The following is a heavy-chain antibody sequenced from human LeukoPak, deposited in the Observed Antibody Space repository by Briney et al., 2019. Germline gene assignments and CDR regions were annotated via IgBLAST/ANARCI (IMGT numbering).Heavy chain of an antibody. CDR2: IYYSGST. D-gene: IGHD2-21*01. J-gene: IGHJ4*02. Sequence: SETLSLTCTVSGGSISSYYWSWIRQPPGKGLEWIGYIYYSGSTNYNPSLKSRVTTPVDTSKNQFSLKLSSVTAADTAVYYCARAGSSMVIAYWGQGTLVTVSS. V-gene: IGHV4-59*01. CDR3: ARAGSSMVIAY. CDR1: GGSISSYY.